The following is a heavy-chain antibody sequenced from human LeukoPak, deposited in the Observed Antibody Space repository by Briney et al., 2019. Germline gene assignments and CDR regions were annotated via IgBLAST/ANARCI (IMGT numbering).Heavy chain of an antibody. Sequence: GGSLRLSCVASGFTISSNYMSWVRRAPGKRLEWVSVIYSGGSTYYANSVKGRFTISRDTSKNTLYLQMNSLRAEDTAVYYCASLESTMVRGVILADDYWGQGTLVTVSS. CDR2: IYSGGST. CDR1: GFTISSNY. CDR3: ASLESTMVRGVILADDY. J-gene: IGHJ4*02. D-gene: IGHD3-10*01. V-gene: IGHV3-66*01.